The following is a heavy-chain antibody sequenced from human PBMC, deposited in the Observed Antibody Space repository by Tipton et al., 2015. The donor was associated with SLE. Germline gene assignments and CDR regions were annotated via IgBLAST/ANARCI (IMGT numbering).Heavy chain of an antibody. V-gene: IGHV4-4*02. CDR2: IHHRGST. D-gene: IGHD2-15*01. CDR1: GASITSSDW. Sequence: TLSLTCAVSGASITSSDWWSWVRQPPGKGLEYIGEIHHRGSTNYKSSLRGRVTISVDKSKNQFSLKLTSVTAADTAVYYCARHVGVAYYYAMDVWGQGTTVAVSS. J-gene: IGHJ6*02. CDR3: ARHVGVAYYYAMDV.